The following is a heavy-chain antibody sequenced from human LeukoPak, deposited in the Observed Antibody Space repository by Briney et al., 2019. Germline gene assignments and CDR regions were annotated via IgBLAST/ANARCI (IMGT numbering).Heavy chain of an antibody. CDR1: GYTFTSYG. CDR3: ARGGYKVDY. CDR2: INPNSGGT. V-gene: IGHV1-2*02. D-gene: IGHD3-22*01. Sequence: GASVKVSCKASGYTFTSYGISWVRQAPGQGLEWMGWINPNSGGTNYAQKFQGRVTMTRDTSISTAYMELSRLRSDDTAVYYCARGGYKVDYWGQGTLVTVSS. J-gene: IGHJ4*02.